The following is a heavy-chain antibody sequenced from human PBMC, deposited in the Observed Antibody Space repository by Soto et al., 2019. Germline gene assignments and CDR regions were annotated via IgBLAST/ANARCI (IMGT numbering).Heavy chain of an antibody. CDR3: SKGGGDY. Sequence: EVRLLESGGGLVEPGGSLRLSCVASGFTLSSYVTSWVRQAPGKGLEWVSGISAGSGSTHYADSVKGRFTISRDDSKNTRDPQMNLLGVEDPALSYRSKGGGDYWGQGTVVTVSS. V-gene: IGHV3-23*01. J-gene: IGHJ4*02. CDR2: ISAGSGST. D-gene: IGHD3-16*01. CDR1: GFTLSSYV.